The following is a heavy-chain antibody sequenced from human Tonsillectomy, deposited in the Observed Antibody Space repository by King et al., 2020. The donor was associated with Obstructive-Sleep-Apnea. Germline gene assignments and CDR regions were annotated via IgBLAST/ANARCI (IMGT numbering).Heavy chain of an antibody. CDR3: ARDFSLIDYGDVAFDS. CDR2: VSYDGGHK. CDR1: GFTFSTYA. J-gene: IGHJ4*02. D-gene: IGHD4-17*01. Sequence: VQLQESGGGVVQPGRSLRLSCAASGFTFSTYAMHWVRQAPGKGLEWVAIVSYDGGHKYYADSVKGRFTISRDNSKKTLYLQMNSLRGEDTAVYYCARDFSLIDYGDVAFDSWGQGTLVTVSS. V-gene: IGHV3-30*04.